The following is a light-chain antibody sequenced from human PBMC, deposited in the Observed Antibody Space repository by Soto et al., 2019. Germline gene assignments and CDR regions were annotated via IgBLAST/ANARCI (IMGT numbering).Light chain of an antibody. CDR1: SSDVGGYNY. CDR3: SSYTSTSTYV. V-gene: IGLV2-14*01. J-gene: IGLJ1*01. CDR2: DVT. Sequence: ALTQPASVSGSPGQSITISCTGTSSDVGGYNYVSWYQQHPGKAPKLMIYDVTNRPSGISNRFSGSKSGNTASLTISGLQAEDEADYYCSSYTSTSTYVLGTGTKVTVL.